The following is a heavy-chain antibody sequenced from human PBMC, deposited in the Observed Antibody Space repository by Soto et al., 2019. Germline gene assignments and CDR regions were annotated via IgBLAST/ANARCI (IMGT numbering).Heavy chain of an antibody. D-gene: IGHD4-17*01. J-gene: IGHJ4*02. Sequence: SETLSLTCAVYGGSFSGYYWSWIRQPPGKGLEWIGEINHSGSTNYNPSLKSRVTISVDTSENQFSLKLSSVTAADTAVYYCARRPGHDYGDYVDFDYWGQGTLVTVSS. CDR2: INHSGST. CDR1: GGSFSGYY. CDR3: ARRPGHDYGDYVDFDY. V-gene: IGHV4-34*01.